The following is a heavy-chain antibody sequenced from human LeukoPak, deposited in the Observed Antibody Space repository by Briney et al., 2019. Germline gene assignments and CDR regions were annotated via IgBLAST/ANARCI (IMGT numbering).Heavy chain of an antibody. CDR2: IYHSGST. CDR1: GGFVTSYY. CDR3: ARSTKLLWFGELFY. J-gene: IGHJ4*02. D-gene: IGHD3-10*01. Sequence: SETLSLTCSVSGGFVTSYYWSWIRQPPGKGLEWIGSIYHSGSTYYNPSLKSRVTISVDTSKNQFSLKLSSVTAADTAVYYCARSTKLLWFGELFYWGQGTLVTVSS. V-gene: IGHV4-59*08.